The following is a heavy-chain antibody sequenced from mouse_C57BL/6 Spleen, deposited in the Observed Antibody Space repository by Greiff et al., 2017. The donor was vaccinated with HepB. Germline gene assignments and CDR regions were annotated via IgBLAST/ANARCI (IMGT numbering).Heavy chain of an antibody. CDR1: GYSFTGYY. CDR2: INPSTGGT. Sequence: EVQLQQSGPELVKPGASVKISCKASGYSFTGYYMNWVKQSPEKSLEWIGEINPSTGGTTYNQKFKAKATLTVDKSSSTAYMQLTSLTSEDSAVYYCARRAYGSPLDYWGQGTTLTVSS. J-gene: IGHJ2*01. D-gene: IGHD1-1*01. CDR3: ARRAYGSPLDY. V-gene: IGHV1-42*01.